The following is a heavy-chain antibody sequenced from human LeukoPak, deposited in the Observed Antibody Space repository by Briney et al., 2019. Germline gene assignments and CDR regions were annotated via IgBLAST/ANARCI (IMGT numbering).Heavy chain of an antibody. D-gene: IGHD3-22*01. J-gene: IGHJ4*02. V-gene: IGHV4-30-2*01. CDR1: GGSISSGGYS. Sequence: PSETPSLTCAVSGGSISSGGYSWSWIRQPPGKGLEWIGYIYHSGSTYYNPSLKSRVTISVDRSKNQFSLKLSSVTAADAAVYYCARGSYYYDNAIDYWGQGTLVTVSS. CDR3: ARGSYYYDNAIDY. CDR2: IYHSGST.